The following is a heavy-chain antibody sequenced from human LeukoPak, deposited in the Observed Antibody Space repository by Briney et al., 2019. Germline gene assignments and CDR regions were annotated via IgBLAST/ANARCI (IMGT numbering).Heavy chain of an antibody. CDR3: ARRLQRHFDY. D-gene: IGHD2-15*01. CDR1: GSSFTSYW. CDR2: IDPSDSYT. Sequence: GASLQISCKGSGSSFTSYWISWVRQLPGKGLEWMGRIDPSDSYTNYSPSFQGHVTISVDKSISAAYLQWSSLKASDTAMYYCARRLQRHFDYWGQGTLVTVSS. J-gene: IGHJ4*02. V-gene: IGHV5-10-1*01.